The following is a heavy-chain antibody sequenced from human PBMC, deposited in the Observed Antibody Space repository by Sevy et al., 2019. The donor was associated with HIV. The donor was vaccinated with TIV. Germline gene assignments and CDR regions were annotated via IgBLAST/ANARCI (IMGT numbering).Heavy chain of an antibody. CDR1: GFTFNTHA. CDR2: ISYDGINK. V-gene: IGHV3-30-3*01. CDR3: CGEGGETSARSPGNY. J-gene: IGHJ4*02. D-gene: IGHD3-10*01. Sequence: GGSLRLSCAASGFTFNTHAMHWVRQAPGKGLEWVAVISYDGINKYYAASVKGRLTISRDNSKNTLSLQMNSLRVEDKTVEYCCGEGGETSARSPGNYWGQGTLVTVSS.